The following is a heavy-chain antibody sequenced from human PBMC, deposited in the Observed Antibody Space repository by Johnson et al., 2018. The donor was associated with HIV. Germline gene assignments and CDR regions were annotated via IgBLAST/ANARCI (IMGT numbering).Heavy chain of an antibody. CDR3: ARGGWRGIATPDAFDI. CDR2: ISGSGGST. V-gene: IGHV3-23*04. D-gene: IGHD6-13*01. Sequence: VQLVESGGGLVQPGGSLRLSCAASGFTFSSYAMSWVRQAPGKGLEWVSAISGSGGSTYYADPVKGRFTISRDNSKNTLYLQMNSLRAEDTAVYYCARGGWRGIATPDAFDIWGQGTMVTVSS. CDR1: GFTFSSYA. J-gene: IGHJ3*02.